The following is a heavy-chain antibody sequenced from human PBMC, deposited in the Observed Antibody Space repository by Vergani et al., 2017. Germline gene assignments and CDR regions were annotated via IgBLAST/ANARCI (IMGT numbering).Heavy chain of an antibody. CDR1: GGTFSSYA. V-gene: IGHV1-69*01. J-gene: IGHJ6*03. D-gene: IGHD6-13*01. CDR3: ARADIPCAGIAAAGANYYYYMDV. Sequence: QVQLVQSGAEVKKPGSSVKVSCKASGGTFSSYAISWVRQAPGQGLEWMGGIIPIFGTANYAQKFQGRVTITADESPSTAYMELSSLRSEDTAVYYCARADIPCAGIAAAGANYYYYMDVWGKGTTVTVSS. CDR2: IIPIFGTA.